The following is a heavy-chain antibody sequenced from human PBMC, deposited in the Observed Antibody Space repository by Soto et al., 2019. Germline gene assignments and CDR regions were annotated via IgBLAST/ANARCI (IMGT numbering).Heavy chain of an antibody. CDR3: ARGGARYCSSTSCYTGNWFDP. CDR1: GGSVSSGSYY. V-gene: IGHV4-61*01. J-gene: IGHJ5*02. Sequence: SETLSLTCTVSGGSVSSGSYYWSWIRQPPGKGLEWIGYIYYSGSTNYNPSLKSRVTISVDTSKNQFSLKLSSVTAADTAVYYCARGGARYCSSTSCYTGNWFDPWGQGTLVTVSS. D-gene: IGHD2-2*02. CDR2: IYYSGST.